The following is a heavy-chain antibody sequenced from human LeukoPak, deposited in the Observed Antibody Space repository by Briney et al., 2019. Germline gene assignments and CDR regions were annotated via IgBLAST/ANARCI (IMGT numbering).Heavy chain of an antibody. Sequence: GGSLRLSCAASGFPFSSYGMHWVRQAPGKGLEWVAIIWYDGSNKYYADSVKGRFTISKDNSKNTLYLQMNSLRAEDTAVYYCATDQYHLPDYWGQGTLVTVSS. CDR1: GFPFSSYG. J-gene: IGHJ4*02. CDR2: IWYDGSNK. D-gene: IGHD2-2*01. CDR3: ATDQYHLPDY. V-gene: IGHV3-33*01.